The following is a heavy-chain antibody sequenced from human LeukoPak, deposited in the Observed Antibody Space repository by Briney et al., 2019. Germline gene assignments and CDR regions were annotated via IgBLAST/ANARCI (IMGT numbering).Heavy chain of an antibody. CDR3: AREKYDTSPDY. V-gene: IGHV4-59*01. D-gene: IGHD2/OR15-2a*01. CDR2: IYYSGST. Sequence: SETLSLTCTVSGGSLSNYYWNWIRQPPGKGLEWIAYIYYSGSTNYNPSLKSRVTISLDTSKNQFSLKLSSVTTADTAVYYCAREKYDTSPDYWGQGTLVTVSS. J-gene: IGHJ4*02. CDR1: GGSLSNYY.